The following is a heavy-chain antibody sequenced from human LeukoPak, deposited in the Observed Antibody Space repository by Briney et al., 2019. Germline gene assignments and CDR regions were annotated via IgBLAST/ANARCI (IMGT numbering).Heavy chain of an antibody. Sequence: GGSLRLSCAASGFTFSSYSMNWVRQAAGKGLEWVSYISNSGSNIYYADSVKGRFTISRDNAKNSLYLQMNSLRAEDTAAYYCARASGSHCDYWGQGTLVTVSS. V-gene: IGHV3-48*04. J-gene: IGHJ4*02. CDR3: ARASGSHCDY. CDR2: ISNSGSNI. D-gene: IGHD1-26*01. CDR1: GFTFSSYS.